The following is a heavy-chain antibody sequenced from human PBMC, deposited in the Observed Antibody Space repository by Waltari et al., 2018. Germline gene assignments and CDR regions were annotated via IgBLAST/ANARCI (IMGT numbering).Heavy chain of an antibody. V-gene: IGHV4-39*01. CDR3: AWGYSSSWSPEYFDY. J-gene: IGHJ4*02. D-gene: IGHD6-13*01. CDR2: MYYRGGT. Sequence: QLQLQESGPGLVKPSETLSLTCTVSGGSISSSSYYWGWIRQPPGKGLEWIGSMYYRGGTDYNPSLKGGGTISLDTSKNQFSLKLSSVTAADTAVYYCAWGYSSSWSPEYFDYWGQGTLVTVSS. CDR1: GGSISSSSYY.